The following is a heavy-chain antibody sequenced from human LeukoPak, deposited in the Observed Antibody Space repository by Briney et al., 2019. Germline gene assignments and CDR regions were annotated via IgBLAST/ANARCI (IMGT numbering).Heavy chain of an antibody. J-gene: IGHJ4*02. D-gene: IGHD1-14*01. CDR2: ITTSDGNT. V-gene: IGHV3-23*01. CDR1: GFTFSSYT. Sequence: GGSLRLSCAASGFTFSSYTMSWVRQAPGKGLEWVSTITTSDGNTYYADSVKGRFTVSRDNSKNTLFLQMNSLRAEDTAVYYCAKDPYGPTTSDFDYWGQGTLVTVSS. CDR3: AKDPYGPTTSDFDY.